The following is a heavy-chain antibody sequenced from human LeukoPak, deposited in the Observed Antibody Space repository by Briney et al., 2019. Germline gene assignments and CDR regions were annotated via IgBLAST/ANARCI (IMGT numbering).Heavy chain of an antibody. CDR3: ARDRGLRLGDFPLNSDYFDF. CDR2: INPDSGGT. D-gene: IGHD3-16*01. Sequence: ASVKVSCKASGYTFTGYYMHWVRQAPGQGLEWMGWINPDSGGTTGAQKFQGRVTMTRDTSISTVYLEVNRLTSDDTAVYYCARDRGLRLGDFPLNSDYFDFWGQGTLVTVS. V-gene: IGHV1-2*02. CDR1: GYTFTGYY. J-gene: IGHJ4*02.